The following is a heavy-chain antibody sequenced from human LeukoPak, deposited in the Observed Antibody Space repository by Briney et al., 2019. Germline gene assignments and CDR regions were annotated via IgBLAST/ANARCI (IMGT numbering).Heavy chain of an antibody. CDR1: GYTFTGYY. D-gene: IGHD3-22*01. V-gene: IGHV1-2*02. J-gene: IGHJ4*02. CDR2: INPNSGGT. CDR3: ARDYYDSSGYYYDDY. Sequence: EASVKVSCKASGYTFTGYYMHWVRQAPGQGLEWMGWINPNSGGTNYAQKFQGRVTMTRDTSISTAYMELSRLRSDDTAVYYCARDYYDSSGYYYDDYWGQGTLVTVS.